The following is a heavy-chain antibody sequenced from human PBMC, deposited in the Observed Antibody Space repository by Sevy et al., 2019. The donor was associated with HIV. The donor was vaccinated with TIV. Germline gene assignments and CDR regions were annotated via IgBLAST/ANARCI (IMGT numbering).Heavy chain of an antibody. J-gene: IGHJ4*02. CDR1: GFTVSSNY. CDR3: ARDDEYYYDSSGVE. V-gene: IGHV3-53*01. D-gene: IGHD3-22*01. Sequence: GGSLRLSCAASGFTVSSNYMSWVRQAPGKGLEWVSVIYSGGSTYYADSVKGRLTISRDNSKNTLYLQMNSLRAEDTAVYYCARDDEYYYDSSGVEWGQGTLVTVSS. CDR2: IYSGGST.